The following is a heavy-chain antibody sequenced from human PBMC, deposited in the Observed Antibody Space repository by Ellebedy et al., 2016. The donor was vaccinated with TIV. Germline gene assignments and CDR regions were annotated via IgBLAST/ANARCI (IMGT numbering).Heavy chain of an antibody. J-gene: IGHJ4*02. CDR1: GGSISSYY. D-gene: IGHD4-11*01. CDR2: IYYSGST. CDR3: ARRVTGWMNWDY. Sequence: SETLSLXXTVSGGSISSYYWSWIRQPPGKGLEWIGYIYYSGSTNYNPSLKSRVTISVDTSKNQFSLKLSSVTAADTAVYYCARRVTGWMNWDYWGQGTLVTVSS. V-gene: IGHV4-59*01.